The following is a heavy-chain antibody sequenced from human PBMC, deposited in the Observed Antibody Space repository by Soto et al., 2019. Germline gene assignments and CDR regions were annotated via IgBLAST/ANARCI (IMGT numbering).Heavy chain of an antibody. CDR2: ISYSGSA. CDR1: GVSVTSGGFF. D-gene: IGHD2-2*01. V-gene: IGHV4-31*03. J-gene: IGHJ3*02. CDR3: ARLLCSGNSCSLGGGFDI. Sequence: VLLQESGPGLVEPSQNLSLTCTVSGVSVTSGGFFWSWIRHHPAKGLEWIGYISYSGSAYYSPSLKSRVSIAADTSSNQFSLRLTSLTAADTAVYFCARLLCSGNSCSLGGGFDIWGQGTTVTVSS.